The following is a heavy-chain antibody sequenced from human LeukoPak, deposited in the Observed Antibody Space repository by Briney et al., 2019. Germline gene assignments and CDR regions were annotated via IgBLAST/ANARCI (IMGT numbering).Heavy chain of an antibody. J-gene: IGHJ4*02. CDR3: ARDLVYTLFDY. D-gene: IGHD3-16*01. CDR1: GFTFSSYA. CDR2: ISSSGSTI. Sequence: GGSLRLSCAASGFTFSSYAMSWVRQAPGKGLEWVSAISSSGSTIYYADSVKGRFTISRDNAKNSLYLQMNSLRAEDTAVYYCARDLVYTLFDYWGQGTLVTVSS. V-gene: IGHV3-21*04.